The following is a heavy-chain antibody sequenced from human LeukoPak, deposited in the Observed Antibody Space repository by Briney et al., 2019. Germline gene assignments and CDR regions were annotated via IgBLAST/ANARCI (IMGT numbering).Heavy chain of an antibody. D-gene: IGHD3-9*01. CDR1: GFTFDDYA. J-gene: IGHJ4*02. Sequence: PGGSLRLSCAASGFTFDDYAMHWVRQAPGKGLEWVSGISWNSGSIGYADSVKGRFTISRDNAKNSLYLQMNSLRAEDTALYYCACLTGYYDVALEDFDYWGQGTLVTVSS. CDR2: ISWNSGSI. CDR3: ACLTGYYDVALEDFDY. V-gene: IGHV3-9*01.